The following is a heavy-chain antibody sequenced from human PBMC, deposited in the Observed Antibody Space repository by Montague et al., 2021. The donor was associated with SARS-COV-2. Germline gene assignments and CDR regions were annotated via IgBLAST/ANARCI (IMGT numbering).Heavy chain of an antibody. CDR2: IYYSGST. J-gene: IGHJ4*02. Sequence: SETLSLTCTVSGGSISSYYWSWIRQPPGKGLEWIGYIYYSGSTNYKPSLKSRVTISVDTSKNQFSLKLSSVTAADTAVYYCARQSGRLWGIAVAGAFDYWGQGTLVTVSS. CDR1: GGSISSYY. CDR3: ARQSGRLWGIAVAGAFDY. V-gene: IGHV4-59*08. D-gene: IGHD6-19*01.